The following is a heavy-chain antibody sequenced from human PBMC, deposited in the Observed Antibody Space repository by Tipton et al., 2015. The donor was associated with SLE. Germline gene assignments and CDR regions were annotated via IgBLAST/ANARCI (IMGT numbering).Heavy chain of an antibody. Sequence: SLRLSCIASGFSFGAYGMSWFRQAPGKELEWVGFIRREVYGATRDYAASVKGRFSISRDDSKNIAYLQMDSLKTEDTAVYYCTRESIAIFGVVTLDYWGQGTLVTVSS. CDR1: GFSFGAYG. D-gene: IGHD3-3*01. CDR3: TRESIAIFGVVTLDY. CDR2: IRREVYGATR. J-gene: IGHJ4*02. V-gene: IGHV3-49*03.